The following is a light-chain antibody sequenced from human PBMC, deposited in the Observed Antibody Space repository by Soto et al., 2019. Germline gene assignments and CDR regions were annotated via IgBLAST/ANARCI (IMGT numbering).Light chain of an antibody. CDR2: LNSDGSH. CDR3: QTWGTGIEV. J-gene: IGLJ3*02. V-gene: IGLV4-69*01. CDR1: SGHSSYT. Sequence: QSVLTQSPSASASLGASVKLTCTLSSGHSSYTIAWHQQQPEKGPRYLMTLNSDGSHSKGDGIPDRFSGSSSGAERYLSISSLQSEDEADYYCQTWGTGIEVFGGGTKLTVL.